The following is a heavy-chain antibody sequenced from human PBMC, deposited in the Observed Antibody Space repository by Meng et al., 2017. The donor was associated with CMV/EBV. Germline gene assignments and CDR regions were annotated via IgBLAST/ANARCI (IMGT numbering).Heavy chain of an antibody. CDR1: GFTFSSYG. J-gene: IGHJ6*02. CDR3: AKVVRDIVVVPAATGMDV. Sequence: GGSLRLSCAASGFTFSSYGMHWVRQAPGKGLEWVAFIRYDGSNKYYADSVKGRFTISRDNSKNTLYLQMNSLRAEDTAVYYCAKVVRDIVVVPAATGMDVWGQGTTVTVSS. D-gene: IGHD2-2*01. CDR2: IRYDGSNK. V-gene: IGHV3-30*02.